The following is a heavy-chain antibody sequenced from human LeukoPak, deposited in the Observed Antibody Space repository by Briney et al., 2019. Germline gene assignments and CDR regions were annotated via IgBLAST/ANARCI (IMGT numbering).Heavy chain of an antibody. V-gene: IGHV4-4*02. D-gene: IGHD3-10*01. J-gene: IGHJ6*02. CDR1: GGSISSSNW. Sequence: PSGTLSLTCAVSGGSISSSNWWSWVRQPPGKGLEWIGSIYHSGSTYYNPSLKSRVTISVDTSKNQFSLKLSSVTAADTAVYYCARVYMVRGVIIRYYGMDVWGQGTTVTVSS. CDR2: IYHSGST. CDR3: ARVYMVRGVIIRYYGMDV.